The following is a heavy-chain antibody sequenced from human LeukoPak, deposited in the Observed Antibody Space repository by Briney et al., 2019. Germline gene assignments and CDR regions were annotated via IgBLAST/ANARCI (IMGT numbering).Heavy chain of an antibody. D-gene: IGHD3-16*01. CDR2: MYHNGST. V-gene: IGHV4-30-2*01. J-gene: IGHJ5*02. CDR1: GGSISSGGYY. CDR3: ARRGRPVNWFDP. Sequence: SETLSLTCTVSGGSISSGGYYWNWIRQPPGKGLEWIGYMYHNGSTYYNPSLKSRVTISGDRSKNQFSLKLSSVTAADTAVYYCARRGRPVNWFDPWGQGTLATVSS.